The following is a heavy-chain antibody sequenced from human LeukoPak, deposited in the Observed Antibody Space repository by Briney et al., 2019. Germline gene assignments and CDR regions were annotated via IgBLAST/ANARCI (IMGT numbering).Heavy chain of an antibody. CDR1: GFTFSSYS. CDR2: ISSSSSYI. Sequence: GGSLRLSCAASGFTFSSYSMNWVRQAPGKGLEWVSSISSSSSYIYYADSVKGRFTISRDNAKNSLYLQMNSLRAEDTAVYYCARGPPDTYYYDSSGFDYWGQGTLVTVSS. V-gene: IGHV3-21*01. CDR3: ARGPPDTYYYDSSGFDY. D-gene: IGHD3-22*01. J-gene: IGHJ4*02.